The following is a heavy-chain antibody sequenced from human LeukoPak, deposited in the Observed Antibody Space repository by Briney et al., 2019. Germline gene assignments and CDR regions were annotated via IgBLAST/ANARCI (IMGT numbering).Heavy chain of an antibody. Sequence: SETLSLTCTVSGGSISSYYWSWIRQPPGKGLEWIGYIYYSGSTNYNPSLKSRVTISVDTSKNQFSLKLSSVTAADTAVYYCARGYSSSDPYYFDYWGQGTLVTVSS. J-gene: IGHJ4*02. CDR3: ARGYSSSDPYYFDY. D-gene: IGHD6-6*01. V-gene: IGHV4-59*01. CDR2: IYYSGST. CDR1: GGSISSYY.